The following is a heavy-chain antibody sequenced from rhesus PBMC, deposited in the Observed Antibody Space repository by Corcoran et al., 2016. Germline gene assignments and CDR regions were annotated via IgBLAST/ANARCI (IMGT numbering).Heavy chain of an antibody. V-gene: IGHV4-160*01. CDR1: GGSIRGYW. CDR3: VTLRGTTDY. J-gene: IGHJ4*01. Sequence: QLQLQESGPGLVKPSETLSLTCAVSGGSIRGYWWRWIRPPPGKGLGGIGRIDRSGSTDYNPSLKSRVTISRDTSKNQFSLKLSSVTAADTAVYYCVTLRGTTDYWGQGVLVTVSS. CDR2: IDRSGST. D-gene: IGHD1-26*01.